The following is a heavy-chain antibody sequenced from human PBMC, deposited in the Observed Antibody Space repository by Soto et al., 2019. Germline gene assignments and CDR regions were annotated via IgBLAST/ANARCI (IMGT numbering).Heavy chain of an antibody. CDR1: GYTFTSYD. V-gene: IGHV1-8*01. D-gene: IGHD3-3*01. CDR3: GTSITIFGVVLYYFDY. J-gene: IGHJ4*02. Sequence: QVQLVQSGAEVKKPGASVKVSCKASGYTFTSYDINWVRQAPGQGLEWMGWMNPNSGNTGYAQKFQGRVTMTRNTSISTAYMELISLRSDDTAVYYCGTSITIFGVVLYYFDYWGQGTLVTVSS. CDR2: MNPNSGNT.